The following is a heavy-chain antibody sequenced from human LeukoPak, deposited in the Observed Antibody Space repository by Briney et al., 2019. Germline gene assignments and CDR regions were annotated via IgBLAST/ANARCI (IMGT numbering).Heavy chain of an antibody. CDR2: INAYNGNT. J-gene: IGHJ6*02. CDR3: ARSTMVVVDLYGMDV. D-gene: IGHD3-22*01. V-gene: IGHV1-18*01. Sequence: ASVKVSCKASGYTFTSYGISWVRQAPGQGLEWMGWINAYNGNTNYAQKLQGRVAMTTDTSTSTAYMEPRSLRSDDTAVYYCARSTMVVVDLYGMDVWGQGTTVTVSS. CDR1: GYTFTSYG.